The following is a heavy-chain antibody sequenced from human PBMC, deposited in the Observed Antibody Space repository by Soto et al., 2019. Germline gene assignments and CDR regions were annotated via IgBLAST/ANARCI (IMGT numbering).Heavy chain of an antibody. CDR1: GGSFSGYY. CDR2: INHSGST. V-gene: IGHV4-34*01. J-gene: IGHJ4*02. CDR3: ARGRSTTIFGVVRPFDY. Sequence: NPSETLSLTCAVYGGSFSGYYWSWIRQPPGKGLEWIGEINHSGSTNYNPSLKSRVTISVDTSKNQFSLKLSSVTAADTAVYYCARGRSTTIFGVVRPFDYWGQGTLVTVSS. D-gene: IGHD3-3*01.